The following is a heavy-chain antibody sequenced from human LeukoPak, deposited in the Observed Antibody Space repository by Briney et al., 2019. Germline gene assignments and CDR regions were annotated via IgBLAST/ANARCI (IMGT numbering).Heavy chain of an antibody. CDR2: IIPIFGIA. Sequence: ASVKVSCKASGGTFSSYAISWVRQAPGQGLEWMRRIIPIFGIANYAQKFQGRVTITADKSTSTAYMELSSLRSEDTAVYYCARDINYDFWSGLGSWGQGTLVTVSS. CDR1: GGTFSSYA. V-gene: IGHV1-69*04. D-gene: IGHD3-3*01. CDR3: ARDINYDFWSGLGS. J-gene: IGHJ5*02.